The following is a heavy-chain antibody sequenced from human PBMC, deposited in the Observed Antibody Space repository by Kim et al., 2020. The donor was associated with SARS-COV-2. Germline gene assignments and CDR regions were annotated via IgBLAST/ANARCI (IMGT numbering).Heavy chain of an antibody. CDR3: ARGPHASRRYSSGWYFY. D-gene: IGHD6-19*01. Sequence: GGSLRLSCAASGFTFSSYGMHWVRQAPGKGLEWVAVIWYDGSNKYYADSVKGRFTISRDNSKNTLYLQMNSLRAEDTAVYYCARGPHASRRYSSGWYFYWGQGTLVTVSS. CDR1: GFTFSSYG. CDR2: IWYDGSNK. J-gene: IGHJ4*02. V-gene: IGHV3-33*08.